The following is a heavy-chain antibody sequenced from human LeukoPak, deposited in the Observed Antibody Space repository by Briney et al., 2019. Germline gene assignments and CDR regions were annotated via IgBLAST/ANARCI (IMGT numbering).Heavy chain of an antibody. D-gene: IGHD3-16*01. CDR2: INPYNGNT. J-gene: IGHJ3*02. V-gene: IGHV1-18*01. CDR1: GYTFTSYD. Sequence: GASVKVSFKASGYTFTSYDITWVRQAPGQGLEWMGWINPYNGNTNYAQKVQGRVTMTTDTSTSTAYMGLRSLRSDDTAVYYCARNSLDYVWGSYRIYAFGIWGQGTMVTVSS. CDR3: ARNSLDYVWGSYRIYAFGI.